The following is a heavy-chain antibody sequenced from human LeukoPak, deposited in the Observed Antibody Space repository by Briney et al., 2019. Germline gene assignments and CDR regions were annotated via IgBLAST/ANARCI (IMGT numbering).Heavy chain of an antibody. V-gene: IGHV1-24*01. CDR2: FDPEDGET. CDR3: ATVPIRITMIDQGI. Sequence: TSVKVSCKVSGYTLTELSMHWVRQAPGKGLEWMGGFDPEDGETIYAQKFQGRVTMTEDTSTDTAYMELSSLRSEDTAVYYCATVPIRITMIDQGIWGQGTMVTVSS. D-gene: IGHD3-22*01. CDR1: GYTLTELS. J-gene: IGHJ3*02.